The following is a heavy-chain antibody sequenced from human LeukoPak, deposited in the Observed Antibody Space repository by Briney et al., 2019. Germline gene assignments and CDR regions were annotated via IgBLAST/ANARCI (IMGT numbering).Heavy chain of an antibody. CDR3: ARTVTEFDYYYYMDV. CDR2: IYYSGST. Sequence: SEILSLTCTVSGGSISSHYWSWIRQPPGKGLEWIGYIYYSGSTNYNPSLKSRVTISVDTSKNQFSLKLSSVTAADTAVYYCARTVTEFDYYYYMDVWGKGTTVTVSS. V-gene: IGHV4-59*11. CDR1: GGSISSHY. J-gene: IGHJ6*03. D-gene: IGHD3-10*01.